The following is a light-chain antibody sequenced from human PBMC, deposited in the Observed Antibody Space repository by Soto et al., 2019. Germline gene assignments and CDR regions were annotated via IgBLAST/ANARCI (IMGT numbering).Light chain of an antibody. J-gene: IGKJ5*01. CDR3: QQYSSVSMS. Sequence: DIQMTQAPSSLSSSVGDRVSITCRTSQGIETYLNWYQQKSGKAPKLLIYAASSLQSGVPSRFSGSGSGTEFTLTISTLQPDDFATYFCQQYSSVSMSFGQGTRLEIK. CDR2: AAS. V-gene: IGKV1-39*01. CDR1: QGIETY.